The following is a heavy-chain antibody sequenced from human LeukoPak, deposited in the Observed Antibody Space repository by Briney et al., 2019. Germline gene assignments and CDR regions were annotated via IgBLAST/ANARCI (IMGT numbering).Heavy chain of an antibody. D-gene: IGHD2-2*01. J-gene: IGHJ3*02. CDR3: ARHRLSTNAFDI. V-gene: IGHV3-21*01. Sequence: GGSLRFSCAASGFTFSSYSMNWVRQAPGKGLEWVSSISSSSSYIYYADSVKGRFTISRDNAKNSLYLQMNSLRAEDTAVYYCARHRLSTNAFDIWGQGTMVTVSS. CDR2: ISSSSSYI. CDR1: GFTFSSYS.